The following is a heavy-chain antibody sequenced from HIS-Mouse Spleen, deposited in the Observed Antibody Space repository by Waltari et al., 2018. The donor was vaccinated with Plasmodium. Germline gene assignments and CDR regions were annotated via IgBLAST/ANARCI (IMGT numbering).Heavy chain of an antibody. CDR3: ARVLGYKAAAGTFVEYFQH. CDR2: IKPTGGGT. V-gene: IGHV1-2*02. D-gene: IGHD6-13*01. CDR1: GYTFTGHY. Sequence: QVQLVQSGAEVKKPGASVKVSCKASGYTFTGHYMHWVRQAPGQGLEWMGWIKPTGGGTNEAQKFQGRVTMTRDTCISTADMELSRLRSDDTAVYYCARVLGYKAAAGTFVEYFQHWGQGTLVTVSS. J-gene: IGHJ1*01.